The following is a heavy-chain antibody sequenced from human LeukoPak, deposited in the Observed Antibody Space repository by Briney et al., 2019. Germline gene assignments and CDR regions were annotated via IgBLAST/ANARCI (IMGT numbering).Heavy chain of an antibody. D-gene: IGHD4-23*01. Sequence: GRSLRLSCAASGFTFSSYAMHWVRQAPGKGLEWVAVISYDGSNKYYADSVKGRFTISRDNSKNTLYLQMNSLRAEDTAVYYCARDRSSDYGGKWPRDYYYYSMDVWGQGTTVTVSS. CDR3: ARDRSSDYGGKWPRDYYYYSMDV. CDR2: ISYDGSNK. CDR1: GFTFSSYA. V-gene: IGHV3-30*04. J-gene: IGHJ6*02.